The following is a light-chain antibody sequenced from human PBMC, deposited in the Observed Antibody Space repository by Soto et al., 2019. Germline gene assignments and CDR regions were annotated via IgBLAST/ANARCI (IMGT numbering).Light chain of an antibody. CDR3: QHYGRYPPT. CDR1: QSISSDY. V-gene: IGKV3-20*01. CDR2: GAS. Sequence: ESVLTQSPGTLSLSPGERATLSCRASQSISSDYLAWYQQKPGQAPRLLIYGASSSATGIPGRFSGSGSGTDFTLSISRLEPDDFAVYYCQHYGRYPPTFGGGTKVEIK. J-gene: IGKJ4*01.